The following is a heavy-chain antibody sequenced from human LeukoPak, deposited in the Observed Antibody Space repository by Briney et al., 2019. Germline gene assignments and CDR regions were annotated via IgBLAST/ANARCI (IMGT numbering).Heavy chain of an antibody. CDR3: ARDSSAEGEYDSSGYYGYFDY. CDR2: ISYDGSNR. Sequence: GGSLRLSCAASGFTFSSYGMHRVRQAPGKGLEWVAVISYDGSNRYYADSVKGRFTISRDNSKNTLYLQMNSLRAEDTAVYYCARDSSAEGEYDSSGYYGYFDYWGQGTLVTVSS. D-gene: IGHD3-22*01. V-gene: IGHV3-30*03. J-gene: IGHJ4*02. CDR1: GFTFSSYG.